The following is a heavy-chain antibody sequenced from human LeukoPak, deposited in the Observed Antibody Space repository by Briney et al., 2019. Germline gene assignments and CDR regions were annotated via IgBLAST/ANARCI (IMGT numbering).Heavy chain of an antibody. CDR1: GYTFTSHA. Sequence: ASVKVSCKASGYTFTSHAMNWVRQAPGQGLEWMGWINTNTGNPTYAQGFTGRFVFSLDTSVSTAYLQISSLKAEDTAVYYCARSYVALRALYYYYYYMDVGGKGTTVTVSS. J-gene: IGHJ6*03. CDR3: ARSYVALRALYYYYYYMDV. CDR2: INTNTGNP. V-gene: IGHV7-4-1*02. D-gene: IGHD5-18*01.